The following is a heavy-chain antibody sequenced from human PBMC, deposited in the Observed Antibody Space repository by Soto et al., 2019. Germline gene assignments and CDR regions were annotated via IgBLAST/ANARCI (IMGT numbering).Heavy chain of an antibody. Sequence: EVQLVESGGGLEKPGGSLRLSCVVSGLTFSRAWMSWVRQAPGKGLEWVGRIKSRAIGGATDYAAPVRGRFTISRDDSKNTLYLQMNSLNTEDTGVYYCTTDEPSYGCSGGTCYVFWGQGTLVTVSS. V-gene: IGHV3-15*01. CDR2: IKSRAIGGAT. CDR3: TTDEPSYGCSGGTCYVF. CDR1: GLTFSRAW. D-gene: IGHD2-15*01. J-gene: IGHJ4*02.